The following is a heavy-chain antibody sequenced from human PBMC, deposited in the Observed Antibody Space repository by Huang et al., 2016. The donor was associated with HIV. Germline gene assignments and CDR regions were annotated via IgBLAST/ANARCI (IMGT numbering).Heavy chain of an antibody. CDR1: GYDFGSYG. V-gene: IGHV1-18*01. J-gene: IGHJ3*01. D-gene: IGHD4-4*01. Sequence: QVQLVQSGGEVMQPGASVRVSCKASGYDFGSYGMSWVRQAPGPGLEWLGWIGSDSRDTSSAQKFQGRGTMTTDTSTTTTDMELRSLRSDDTAMYYCARDPYYSNRWKRNDASFLWGQGTMITVSS. CDR2: IGSDSRDT. CDR3: ARDPYYSNRWKRNDASFL.